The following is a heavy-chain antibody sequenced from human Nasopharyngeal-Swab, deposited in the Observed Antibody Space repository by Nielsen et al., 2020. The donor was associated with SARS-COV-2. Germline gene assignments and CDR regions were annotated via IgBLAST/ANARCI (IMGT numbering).Heavy chain of an antibody. Sequence: VRQMPGKGLEWMGIINPSGGSTSYAQKFQGRVTMTRDTSTSTVYMELSGLRSEDTAVYYCARVDTAMVSYYYYGMDVWGQGTTVTVSS. D-gene: IGHD5-18*01. CDR3: ARVDTAMVSYYYYGMDV. V-gene: IGHV1-46*01. CDR2: INPSGGST. J-gene: IGHJ6*02.